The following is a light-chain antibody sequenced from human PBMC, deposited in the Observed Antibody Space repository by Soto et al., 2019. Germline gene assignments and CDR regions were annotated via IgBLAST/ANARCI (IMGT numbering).Light chain of an antibody. J-gene: IGKJ1*01. CDR2: WAS. Sequence: IVMTQSPDSLAVSLGERATINCKSSQSVLYSPNNKNYLAWYQQKPGQPPQLLIYWASTRESGVPDRFSGSRRGTDFKRSISGLQTEDVAGCYCDQDSVTPWTFGQGTEVEVK. CDR3: DQDSVTPWT. V-gene: IGKV4-1*01. CDR1: QSVLYSPNNKNY.